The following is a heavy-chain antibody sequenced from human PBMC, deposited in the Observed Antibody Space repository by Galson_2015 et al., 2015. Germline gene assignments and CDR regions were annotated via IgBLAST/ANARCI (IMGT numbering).Heavy chain of an antibody. D-gene: IGHD3-22*01. J-gene: IGHJ3*02. CDR1: GFTFSSYR. Sequence: SLRLSCAASGFTFSSYRMNWVRQAPGKGLEWVSSISSSSSYIYYADSVKGRFTISRDNAKNSLYLQMNSLRAEDTAVYYCARVGVYYYDSSGYYYEGGAFDIWGQGTMVTVSS. CDR3: ARVGVYYYDSSGYYYEGGAFDI. V-gene: IGHV3-21*01. CDR2: ISSSSSYI.